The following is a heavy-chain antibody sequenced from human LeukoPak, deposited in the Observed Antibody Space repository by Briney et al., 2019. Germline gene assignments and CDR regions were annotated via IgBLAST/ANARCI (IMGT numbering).Heavy chain of an antibody. J-gene: IGHJ3*02. CDR3: ARELSPRRTMIVVVITEQGNAFDI. D-gene: IGHD3-22*01. Sequence: PGGSLRLSCAASGFTFSSYSMNWVRQAPGKGLEWVSSISSSSSYIYYADSVKGRFTISRDNAKNSLYLQMNSLRAEDTAVYYCARELSPRRTMIVVVITEQGNAFDIWGQGTMVTVSS. CDR1: GFTFSSYS. CDR2: ISSSSSYI. V-gene: IGHV3-21*01.